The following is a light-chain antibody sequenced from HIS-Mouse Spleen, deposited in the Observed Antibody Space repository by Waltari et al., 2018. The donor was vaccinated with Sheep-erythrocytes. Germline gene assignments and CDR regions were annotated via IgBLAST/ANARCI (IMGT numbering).Light chain of an antibody. CDR3: QAWDSSTVV. CDR2: QDS. Sequence: SYELTQPPSVSVSPGQTASLTCSGDKLGDQEDCWYQQKPGQYPVLVIYQDSKRPSGIPERFSGSNSGNTATLTISGTQAMDEADYYCQAWDSSTVVFGGGTKLTVL. V-gene: IGLV3-1*01. CDR1: KLGDQE. J-gene: IGLJ2*01.